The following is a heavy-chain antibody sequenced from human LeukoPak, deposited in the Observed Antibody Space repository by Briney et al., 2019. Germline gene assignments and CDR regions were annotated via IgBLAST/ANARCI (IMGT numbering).Heavy chain of an antibody. CDR2: IYYSGST. CDR3: ATRAKIAAAGNVYKQFDY. V-gene: IGHV4-61*08. J-gene: IGHJ4*02. D-gene: IGHD6-13*01. CDR1: GGSISSGDYY. Sequence: SETLSLTCTVSGGSISSGDYYWSWIRQPPGKGLEWIGYIYYSGSTYYNPSLKSRVTISVDTSKNQFSLKLSSVTAADTAVYYCATRAKIAAAGNVYKQFDYWGQGTLVTVSS.